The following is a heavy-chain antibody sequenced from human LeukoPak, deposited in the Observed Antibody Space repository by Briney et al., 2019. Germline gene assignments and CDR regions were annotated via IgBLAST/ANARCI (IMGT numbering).Heavy chain of an antibody. D-gene: IGHD3-10*01. CDR3: ARDPSLRGVISEGVDY. CDR1: GYTFTGYY. J-gene: IGHJ4*02. CDR2: INPNIGGT. V-gene: IGHV1-2*06. Sequence: ASVKVSCKASGYTFTGYYMHWVRQAPGQGLEWMGRINPNIGGTNYAQKFQGRVTMTRDTSISTAYMELSRLRSDDPAVYYCARDPSLRGVISEGVDYWGQGTLVTVSS.